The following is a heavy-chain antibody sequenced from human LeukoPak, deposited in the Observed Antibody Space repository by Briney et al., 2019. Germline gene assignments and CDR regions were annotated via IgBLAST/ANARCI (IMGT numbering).Heavy chain of an antibody. J-gene: IGHJ4*02. CDR1: GGTFSSYA. Sequence: SLTLSCTASGGTFSSYANSWSRHAPGPGLDLMGRIIPILGIANYAKQFQGRITITADKSTRSSLMELCILRSEETAVYYGARVYLAHFWSGYNGYGGQGTLVTVSA. V-gene: IGHV1-69*04. CDR2: IIPILGIA. CDR3: ARVYLAHFWSGYNGY. D-gene: IGHD3-3*02.